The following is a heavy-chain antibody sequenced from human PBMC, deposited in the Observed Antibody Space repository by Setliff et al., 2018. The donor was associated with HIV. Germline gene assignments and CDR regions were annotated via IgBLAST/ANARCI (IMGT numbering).Heavy chain of an antibody. Sequence: KVSCKASGYTFTSYHINWVRQAAGQGLEWMGSIFPGDSDTRYSPSFEDQVTISVDKSISTAYLQWRSLKTSDTAFYYCASLRGDYVSQYYYYMDIWGKGTTVTVSS. CDR3: ASLRGDYVSQYYYYMDI. V-gene: IGHV5-51*01. CDR1: GYTFTSYH. D-gene: IGHD4-17*01. J-gene: IGHJ6*03. CDR2: IFPGDSDT.